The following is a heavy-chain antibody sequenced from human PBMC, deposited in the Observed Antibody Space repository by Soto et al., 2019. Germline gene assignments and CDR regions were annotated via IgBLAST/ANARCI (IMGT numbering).Heavy chain of an antibody. CDR1: GGSFSGYY. Sequence: PSETLSLTCAVYGGSFSGYYWSWIRQPPGKGLEWIGEINHSGSTNYNPSLKSRVTISVDTSKNQFSLKLSSVTAADTAVYYCARWLTSGYSSGWYNQREWYYFDYWGQGTLVTVSS. D-gene: IGHD6-19*01. CDR3: ARWLTSGYSSGWYNQREWYYFDY. J-gene: IGHJ4*02. V-gene: IGHV4-34*01. CDR2: INHSGST.